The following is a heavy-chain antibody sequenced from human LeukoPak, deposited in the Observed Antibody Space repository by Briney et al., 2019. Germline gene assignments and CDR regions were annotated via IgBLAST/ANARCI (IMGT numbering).Heavy chain of an antibody. CDR1: GYDFINYG. CDR2: RSIYNGNT. V-gene: IGHV1-18*01. J-gene: IGHJ4*02. D-gene: IGHD6-6*01. CDR3: ARGGPFPSGSSSREYYLDY. Sequence: GASVKVSCKASGYDFINYGISWVRQAPGQGLEWMGWRSIYNGNTDYKLQGRVTMTTGTSTSTAYMEVRSLRSDDTAVYYCARGGPFPSGSSSREYYLDYWGQGTLVTVSS.